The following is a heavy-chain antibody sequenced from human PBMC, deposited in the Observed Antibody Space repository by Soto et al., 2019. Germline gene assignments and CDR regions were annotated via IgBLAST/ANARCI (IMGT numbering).Heavy chain of an antibody. CDR1: GFTFSDHY. D-gene: IGHD5-12*01. J-gene: IGHJ4*02. CDR2: SGDKANSYTT. V-gene: IGHV3-72*01. CDR3: VRVRYSDYDFDY. Sequence: QPGGSLRLSCAASGFTFSDHYMDWVRQAPGKGLEWVGRSGDKANSYTTDYAASVKGRFIISRDASENSLYLQMSSLKTEDTAVYYCVRVRYSDYDFDYWGQGTLVTVSS.